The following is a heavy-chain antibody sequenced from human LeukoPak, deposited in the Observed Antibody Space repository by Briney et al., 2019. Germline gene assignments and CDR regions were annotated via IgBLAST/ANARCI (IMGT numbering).Heavy chain of an antibody. V-gene: IGHV4-30-4*01. CDR1: GDSISSGDYY. CDR2: IYYSGST. Sequence: KPSQTLSLTCSVSGDSISSGDYYWNWIRQPPGKGLEWIGYIYYSGSTSDNPSPKSRVTISMDTSKNQISLKLSSVTDADTAVYYCARWFYYGSGRRQFDYWGQGALVTVSS. CDR3: ARWFYYGSGRRQFDY. D-gene: IGHD3-10*01. J-gene: IGHJ4*02.